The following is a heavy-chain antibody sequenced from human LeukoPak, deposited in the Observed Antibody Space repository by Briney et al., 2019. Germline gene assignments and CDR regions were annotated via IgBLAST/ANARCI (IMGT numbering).Heavy chain of an antibody. CDR2: ISAYNGNT. Sequence: ASVTASFTSSVYTFTIYGISWVRQARGQRLEWMGWISAYNGNTNYAQKLQGRVTMTTDTSTSTAYMELRSLRSDDTAVYYCARGPGIQLWRFDYYYMDVWGKGTTVTVSS. CDR3: ARGPGIQLWRFDYYYMDV. J-gene: IGHJ6*03. D-gene: IGHD5-18*01. CDR1: VYTFTIYG. V-gene: IGHV1-18*01.